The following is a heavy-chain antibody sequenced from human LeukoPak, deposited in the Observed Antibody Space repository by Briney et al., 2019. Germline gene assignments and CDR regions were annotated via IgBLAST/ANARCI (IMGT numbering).Heavy chain of an antibody. CDR2: IIPIFGTA. J-gene: IGHJ3*02. CDR3: ARDRKAPDAFNI. V-gene: IGHV1-69*01. Sequence: ASVKVSCKASGGTFSSYAISWVRQAPGQGLEWMGGIIPIFGTANYAQKFQGRVTITADESTSTAYMELSSLRSEDTAVYYCARDRKAPDAFNIWAKGQWSPSLQ. CDR1: GGTFSSYA.